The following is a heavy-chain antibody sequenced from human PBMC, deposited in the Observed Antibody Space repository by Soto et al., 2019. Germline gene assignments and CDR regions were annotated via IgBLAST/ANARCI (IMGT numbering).Heavy chain of an antibody. V-gene: IGHV3-23*01. Sequence: PGGSLRLSCAASGFTFSSYVMSWVRQAPGKGLEWFSAISGSDGSTYHADSVKGRFTISRDNSKNTLFLQMNSLRAEDTAVYYCAKGSSASRPYYFDYWGRGTLVTVSS. CDR1: GFTFSSYV. CDR3: AKGSSASRPYYFDY. D-gene: IGHD3-22*01. CDR2: ISGSDGST. J-gene: IGHJ4*02.